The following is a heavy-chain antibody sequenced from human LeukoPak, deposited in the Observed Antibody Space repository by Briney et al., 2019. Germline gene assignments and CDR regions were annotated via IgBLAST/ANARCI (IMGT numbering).Heavy chain of an antibody. V-gene: IGHV4-59*01. Sequence: PSETLSLTCTVSGGSINSYYWSWIRQPPGKGLECIGYIHYTGSTNYNPSLKSRVTISVDRSKNQFSLNLSSVTAADTAVYYCAREYYGSSGYYNDYWGQGALVTVSS. CDR1: GGSINSYY. J-gene: IGHJ4*02. CDR3: AREYYGSSGYYNDY. CDR2: IHYTGST. D-gene: IGHD3-22*01.